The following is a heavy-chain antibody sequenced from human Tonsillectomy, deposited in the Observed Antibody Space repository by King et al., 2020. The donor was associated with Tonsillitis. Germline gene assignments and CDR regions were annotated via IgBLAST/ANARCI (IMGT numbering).Heavy chain of an antibody. CDR1: GFTFSSYA. V-gene: IGHV3-23*04. Sequence: VQLVESGGGLVQPGGSLRLSWAASGFTFSSYAMSWVRQAPGKGLEWVSAISGSVGSTHHADSVKGRFTISRKNSKNRMYLQLNSLSSEDTEVYYCAKYSYCTNGVCPLYSFDSWRQGILVTVSS. J-gene: IGHJ4*02. D-gene: IGHD2-8*01. CDR2: ISGSVGST. CDR3: AKYSYCTNGVCPLYSFDS.